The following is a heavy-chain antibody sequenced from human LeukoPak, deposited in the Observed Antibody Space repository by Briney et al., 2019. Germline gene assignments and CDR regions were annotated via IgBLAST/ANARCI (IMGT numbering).Heavy chain of an antibody. V-gene: IGHV3-23*01. CDR3: AKSDFWSGYYPPPDY. J-gene: IGHJ4*02. CDR2: ISGSGGST. D-gene: IGHD3-3*01. CDR1: GFTFSSYG. Sequence: PGGSLRLSCAASGFTFSSYGMHWVRQAPGKGLEWVSAISGSGGSTYYADSVKGRFTISRDNSKNTLYLQMNSLRAEDTAVYYCAKSDFWSGYYPPPDYWGQGTLVTVSS.